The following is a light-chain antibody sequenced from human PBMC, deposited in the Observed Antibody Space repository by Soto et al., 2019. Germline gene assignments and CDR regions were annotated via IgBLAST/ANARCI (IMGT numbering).Light chain of an antibody. CDR3: QQYNNYGSWT. Sequence: DLQMTQSPSTLSASVGDRVTISCRASQSISGGLAWYQQKPGKAPKLLIYKASTLESGVPSRFSGSGSGTEFTLTISSLQPDDFATYYCQQYNNYGSWTFGQGTKVEI. V-gene: IGKV1-5*03. J-gene: IGKJ1*01. CDR2: KAS. CDR1: QSISGG.